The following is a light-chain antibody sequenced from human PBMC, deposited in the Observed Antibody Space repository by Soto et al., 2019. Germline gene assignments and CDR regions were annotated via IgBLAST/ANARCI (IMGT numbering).Light chain of an antibody. Sequence: QSVLTQPPSGSGPPGQGVPISSPGNNPNPGAGYDVHWYQQLPGAAPKLVIFGNRNRPSGVPERFSGSKSGTSASLAITGLQAEDEADYYCQAYDYSLTAFVFGGGTKLTVL. J-gene: IGLJ3*02. CDR2: GNR. CDR1: NPNPGAGYD. V-gene: IGLV1-40*01. CDR3: QAYDYSLTAFV.